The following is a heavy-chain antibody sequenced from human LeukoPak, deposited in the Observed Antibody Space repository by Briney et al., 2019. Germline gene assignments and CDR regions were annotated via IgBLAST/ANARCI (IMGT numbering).Heavy chain of an antibody. Sequence: SETLSLTCTVSGGSISSYYWSWFRQPPGKGLEWIGYIYYSGSTNYNPSLKSRVTISVDTSNNQFSLRLSSVTAADTAVYYCARDRVATIPALCSIAAAGTAVHYFDYWGQGALVTVSS. CDR3: ARDRVATIPALCSIAAAGTAVHYFDY. V-gene: IGHV4-59*01. J-gene: IGHJ4*02. D-gene: IGHD6-13*01. CDR2: IYYSGST. CDR1: GGSISSYY.